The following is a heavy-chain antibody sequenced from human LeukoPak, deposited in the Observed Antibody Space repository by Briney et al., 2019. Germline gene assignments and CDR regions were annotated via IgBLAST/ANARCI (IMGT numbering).Heavy chain of an antibody. J-gene: IGHJ6*03. V-gene: IGHV3-43D*03. Sequence: GGSLRLSCAASGVTFDDYAMHWVRQAPGKGLEWVSLISWDGGSTYYADSVKGRFTISRGNSKNSLYLQMNSLRAEDTALYYCAKDKLHCSSTSCYPYYYYMDVWGKGTTVTVSS. CDR3: AKDKLHCSSTSCYPYYYYMDV. D-gene: IGHD2-2*01. CDR2: ISWDGGST. CDR1: GVTFDDYA.